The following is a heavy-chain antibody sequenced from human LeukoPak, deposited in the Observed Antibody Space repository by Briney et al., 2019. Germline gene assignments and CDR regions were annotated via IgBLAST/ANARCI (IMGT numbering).Heavy chain of an antibody. CDR2: INGDGRRT. CDR3: TRDPGVSAHDWYFDL. J-gene: IGHJ2*01. D-gene: IGHD2-8*01. CDR1: GFTFSNYW. V-gene: IGHV3-74*01. Sequence: GGSLRLSCAASGFTFSNYWMNWVRQAPGKGLVWVSRINGDGRRTSYADSVKGRFTISRDNAKNTMFLQVNSLSADDTAVYYCTRDPGVSAHDWYFDLWGRGTLVTVS.